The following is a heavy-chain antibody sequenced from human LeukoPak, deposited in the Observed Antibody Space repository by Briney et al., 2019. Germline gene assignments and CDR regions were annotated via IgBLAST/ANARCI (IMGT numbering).Heavy chain of an antibody. J-gene: IGHJ4*02. CDR1: GYTFTSYG. CDR3: ARSVAGCSSGSCGSFDY. V-gene: IGHV1-69*04. D-gene: IGHD2-15*01. CDR2: IIPILGIA. Sequence: SVKVSCKASGYTFTSYGISWVRQAPGQGLEWMGRIIPILGIANYAQKFQGRVTITADKSTSTAYMELSSLRSEDTAVYYCARSVAGCSSGSCGSFDYWAREPWSPSPQ.